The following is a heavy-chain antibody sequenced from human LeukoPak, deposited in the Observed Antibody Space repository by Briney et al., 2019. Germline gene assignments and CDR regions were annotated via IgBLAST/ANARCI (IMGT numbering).Heavy chain of an antibody. D-gene: IGHD6-6*01. CDR1: GDSISIYY. Sequence: SETLSLTCTVSGDSISIYYWSWIRQPPGKGLEWIGYIYTSGGTNYVPSLKGRVTISIDTSKNQFSLKLSSVTAADSAVYYCARLSTSPDRYYLDYWGQGTLVTVSS. J-gene: IGHJ4*02. V-gene: IGHV4-4*09. CDR3: ARLSTSPDRYYLDY. CDR2: IYTSGGT.